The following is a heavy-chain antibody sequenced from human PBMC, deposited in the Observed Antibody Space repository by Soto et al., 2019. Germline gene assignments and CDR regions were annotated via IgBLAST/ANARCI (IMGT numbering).Heavy chain of an antibody. Sequence: EVQLVESGGGLVQPGGSLRLSCAASGFTFSSYEMNWVRQAPGKGLEWVSYISSSCSTIYYADSVKGRFTISRDNAKNSLYLHMNSLRAEDTAVYYCARRNRVLPLTSHVKIYYYYYGMDVWGQGTTVTVSS. J-gene: IGHJ6*02. D-gene: IGHD2-2*01. CDR2: ISSSCSTI. CDR3: ARRNRVLPLTSHVKIYYYYYGMDV. CDR1: GFTFSSYE. V-gene: IGHV3-48*03.